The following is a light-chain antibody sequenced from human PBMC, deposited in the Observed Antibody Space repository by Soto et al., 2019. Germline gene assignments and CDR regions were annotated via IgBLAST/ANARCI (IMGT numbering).Light chain of an antibody. Sequence: DLQMTQSPSSLSASVGDRVTIACRASQDIGSDLAWYQQKPGKAPKRLIYAASSLQSGVPSRFSGSGSGTDFTLTISRLEPEDFAVYYCQQYGSSGTFGQGTKVDI. CDR3: QQYGSSGT. J-gene: IGKJ1*01. CDR2: AAS. CDR1: QDIGSD. V-gene: IGKV1-17*01.